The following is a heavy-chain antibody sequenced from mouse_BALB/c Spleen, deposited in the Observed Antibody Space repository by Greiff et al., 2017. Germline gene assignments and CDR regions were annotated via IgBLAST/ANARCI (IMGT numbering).Heavy chain of an antibody. V-gene: IGHV1-5*01. CDR3: TRKDYYGSSYWYFDV. CDR1: GYTFTSYW. D-gene: IGHD1-1*01. CDR2: IYPGNSDT. J-gene: IGHJ1*01. Sequence: VQLQQSGTVLARPGASVKMSCKASGYTFTSYWMHWVKQRPGQGLEWIGAIYPGNSDTSYNQKFKGKAKLTAVTSTSTAYMELSSLTNEDSAVYYCTRKDYYGSSYWYFDVGGAGTTVTVSS.